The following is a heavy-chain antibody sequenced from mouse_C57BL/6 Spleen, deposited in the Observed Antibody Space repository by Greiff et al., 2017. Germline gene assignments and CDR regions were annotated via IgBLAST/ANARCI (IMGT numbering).Heavy chain of an antibody. CDR1: GFTFSDYY. CDR2: ISNGGGST. Sequence: EVQLQESGGGLVQPGGSLKLSCAASGFTFSDYYMYWVRQTPEKRLEWVAYISNGGGSTYYPDTVKGRFTISRDNAKNTLYLQMSRLKSEDTAMYYCARQGGNDYDGEVYYAMDYWGQGTSVTVSS. J-gene: IGHJ4*01. V-gene: IGHV5-12*01. D-gene: IGHD2-4*01. CDR3: ARQGGNDYDGEVYYAMDY.